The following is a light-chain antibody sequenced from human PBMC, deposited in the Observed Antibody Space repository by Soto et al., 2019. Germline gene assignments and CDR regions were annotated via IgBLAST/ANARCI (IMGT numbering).Light chain of an antibody. J-gene: IGLJ1*01. CDR2: EVS. V-gene: IGLV2-14*01. CDR3: SSYTSSSTYV. CDR1: SSDVGGYNY. Sequence: QSALTQPASVSGSPGQSITISCTGTSSDVGGYNYVSWYQHHPGKAPKLIIYEVSNRPSGVSNRFSGSKSGNTASLTISGLQGDDEGDYYCSSYTSSSTYVFGTGTKVTVL.